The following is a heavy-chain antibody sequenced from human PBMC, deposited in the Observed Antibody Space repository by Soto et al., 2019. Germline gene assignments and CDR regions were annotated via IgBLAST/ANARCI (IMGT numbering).Heavy chain of an antibody. CDR1: GFTFSSYG. D-gene: IGHD5-18*01. V-gene: IGHV3-30*18. J-gene: IGHJ4*02. CDR3: AKDEGYTASDY. Sequence: QVQLVESGGGVVQPGRSLRLSCAASGFTFSSYGMHWVRQAPGKGLEWVAVISYDGSNKYYADSVKGRFTISRDNSKNTLYLXXXXLXAEDTAVYYCAKDEGYTASDYWGQGTLVTVSS. CDR2: ISYDGSNK.